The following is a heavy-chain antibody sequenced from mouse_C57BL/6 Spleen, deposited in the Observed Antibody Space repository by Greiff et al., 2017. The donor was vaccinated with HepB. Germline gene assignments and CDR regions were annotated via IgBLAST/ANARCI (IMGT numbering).Heavy chain of an antibody. CDR3: ARRGDSSGYDFDY. V-gene: IGHV1-7*01. CDR2: INPSSGYT. CDR1: GYTFTSYW. J-gene: IGHJ2*01. Sequence: QVQLQQSGAELAKPGASVKLSCKASGYTFTSYWMHWVKQRPGQGLEWIGYINPSSGYTKYNQKFKDKATLTADKSSSTAYMQLSSLTSEDSAVYYCARRGDSSGYDFDYWGQGTTLTVSS. D-gene: IGHD3-2*02.